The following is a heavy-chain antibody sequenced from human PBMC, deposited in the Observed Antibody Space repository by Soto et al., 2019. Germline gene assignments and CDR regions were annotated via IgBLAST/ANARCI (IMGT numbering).Heavy chain of an antibody. CDR3: ARYSSGWYGGFDY. D-gene: IGHD6-19*01. Sequence: QVQLVQSGAEEKKPGASVKVSCKASGYTFTSYAMHWVRQAPGQRLEWMGWINAGNGNTKYSQKFQGRVTITRDTSASTAYMELSSLRSEDTAVYYCARYSSGWYGGFDYWGQGTLVSVSS. CDR2: INAGNGNT. J-gene: IGHJ4*02. V-gene: IGHV1-3*05. CDR1: GYTFTSYA.